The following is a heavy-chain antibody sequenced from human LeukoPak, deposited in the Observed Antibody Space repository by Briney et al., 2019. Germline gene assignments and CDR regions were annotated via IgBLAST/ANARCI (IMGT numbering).Heavy chain of an antibody. CDR2: FYYSGST. J-gene: IGHJ4*02. Sequence: ASETLSLTCTVSGGSITSSNYYWGWIRQPPGKGLEWIGSFYYSGSTNYNPSLKSRVTISVDTSKNHFSLKLSSVTAADTAVYYCVYYYGSGSVEYWGQGTLVTVSS. V-gene: IGHV4-39*01. CDR3: VYYYGSGSVEY. D-gene: IGHD3-10*01. CDR1: GGSITSSNYY.